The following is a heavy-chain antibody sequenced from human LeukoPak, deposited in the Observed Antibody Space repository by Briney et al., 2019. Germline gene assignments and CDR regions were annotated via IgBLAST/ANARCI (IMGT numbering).Heavy chain of an antibody. D-gene: IGHD4-23*01. Sequence: PRGSLRLSCAVSGFTFSSYWMHWVRQAPGKGLVWVSRIDRDGSRINYADSVKGRFTISRDNGKNTLFLQMNSLRAEDAAVYYCVRGNDYGGPHYWGQGTLVTVSS. CDR3: VRGNDYGGPHY. CDR2: IDRDGSRI. J-gene: IGHJ4*02. V-gene: IGHV3-74*01. CDR1: GFTFSSYW.